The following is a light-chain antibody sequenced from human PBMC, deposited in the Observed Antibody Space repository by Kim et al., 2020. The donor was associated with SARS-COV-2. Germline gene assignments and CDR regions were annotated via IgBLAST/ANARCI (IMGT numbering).Light chain of an antibody. CDR3: AAWDDSLSGWV. CDR1: SSNIGSNY. Sequence: GQRVTISCSGSSSNIGSNYVYWYQQLPGTAPKLLIYRNNQRPSGVPDRFSGSKAGTSASLAISGLRSEDEADYYCAAWDDSLSGWVFGGGTKLTVL. V-gene: IGLV1-47*01. CDR2: RNN. J-gene: IGLJ3*02.